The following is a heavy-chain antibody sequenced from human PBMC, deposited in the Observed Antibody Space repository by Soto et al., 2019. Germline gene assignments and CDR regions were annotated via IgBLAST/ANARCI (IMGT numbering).Heavy chain of an antibody. Sequence: ASVKVSCKASGYTFTGYYMHWVRQAPGQGLEWMGWINPNSGGTNYAQKFQGRVTMTRDTSTSTAYMELSRLRSDDTAVYYCARDLNSSSWYRSRFDPWGQGTLVTVSS. CDR2: INPNSGGT. D-gene: IGHD6-13*01. J-gene: IGHJ5*02. V-gene: IGHV1-2*02. CDR1: GYTFTGYY. CDR3: ARDLNSSSWYRSRFDP.